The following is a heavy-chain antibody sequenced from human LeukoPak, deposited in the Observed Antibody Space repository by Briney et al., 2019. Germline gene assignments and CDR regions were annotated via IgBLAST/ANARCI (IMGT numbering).Heavy chain of an antibody. CDR1: GGSISSYY. CDR2: INHSGST. Sequence: PSETLSLTCTVSGGSISSYYWSWIRQPPGKGLEWIGEINHSGSTNYNPSLKSRVTISVDTSKNQFSLKLSSVTAADTAVYYCARRSGSGKYAFDIWGQGTMVTVSS. CDR3: ARRSGSGKYAFDI. V-gene: IGHV4-34*01. J-gene: IGHJ3*02. D-gene: IGHD3-10*01.